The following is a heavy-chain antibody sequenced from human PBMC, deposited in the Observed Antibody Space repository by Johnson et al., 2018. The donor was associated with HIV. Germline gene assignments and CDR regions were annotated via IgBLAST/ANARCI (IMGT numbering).Heavy chain of an antibody. D-gene: IGHD3-22*01. Sequence: EVQLVESGGGVVRPGRSLRLSCAASGFTFSSYAMSWVRQAPGKGLEWVSAISGSGGSTYYADSVKGRFTISRDNSKNTLHLQMNSLSAEDTAVYYCARGSSYYYDSSGSDAFDIWGQGTMVTVSS. V-gene: IGHV3-23*04. CDR3: ARGSSYYYDSSGSDAFDI. CDR2: ISGSGGST. CDR1: GFTFSSYA. J-gene: IGHJ3*02.